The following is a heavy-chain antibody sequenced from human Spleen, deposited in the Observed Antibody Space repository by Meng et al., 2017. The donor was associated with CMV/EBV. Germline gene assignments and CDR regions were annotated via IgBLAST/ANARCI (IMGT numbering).Heavy chain of an antibody. J-gene: IGHJ6*02. Sequence: SETLSLTCTVSGGSMSSSSSYWGWIRQPPGKGPEWIGTIYYNGHTYYNPSLKSRVTISVDTSKNQFSLKLTSVTAADTAVYFCARDPYFYIGSYSNYYYGMDVWGQGTTVTVSS. CDR2: IYYNGHT. V-gene: IGHV4-39*07. CDR3: ARDPYFYIGSYSNYYYGMDV. D-gene: IGHD1-26*01. CDR1: GGSMSSSSSY.